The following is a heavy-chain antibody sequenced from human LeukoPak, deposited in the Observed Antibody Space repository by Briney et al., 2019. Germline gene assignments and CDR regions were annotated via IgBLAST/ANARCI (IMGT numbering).Heavy chain of an antibody. J-gene: IGHJ4*02. V-gene: IGHV3-53*01. D-gene: IGHD3-22*01. CDR2: IYSGGST. CDR1: GFTVSSNY. Sequence: QTGGSLRLSCAASGFTVSSNYMSWVRQAPGKGLEWVSVIYSGGSTYYADSVKGRFTISRDNAKNSLYLQMNSLRAEDAAVYYCARGYYDSSGYYVSVGFDYWGQGTLVTVSS. CDR3: ARGYYDSSGYYVSVGFDY.